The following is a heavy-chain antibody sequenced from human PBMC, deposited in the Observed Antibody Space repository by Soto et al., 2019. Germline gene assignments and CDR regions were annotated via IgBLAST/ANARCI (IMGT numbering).Heavy chain of an antibody. CDR1: GFTFSSYG. CDR3: AKKHCSSTSCYQTYYYYYGMDV. D-gene: IGHD2-2*01. V-gene: IGHV3-30*18. Sequence: GSLRLSCAASGFTFSSYGMHWVRQAPGKGLEWVAVISYDGSNKYYADSVKGRFTISRDNSKNTLYLQMNSPRAEDTAMYYCAKKHCSSTSCYQTYYYYYGMDVWGQGTTVTVSS. J-gene: IGHJ6*02. CDR2: ISYDGSNK.